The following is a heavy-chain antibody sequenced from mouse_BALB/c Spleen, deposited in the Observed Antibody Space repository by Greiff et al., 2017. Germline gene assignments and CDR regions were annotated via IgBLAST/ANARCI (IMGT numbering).Heavy chain of an antibody. V-gene: IGHV3-2*02. J-gene: IGHJ2*01. D-gene: IGHD1-1*01. CDR3: ARSLHYYGSSFDY. CDR1: GYSITSDYA. CDR2: ISYSGST. Sequence: VQLQQSGPGLVKPSQSLSLTCTVTGYSITSDYAWNWIRQFPGNKLEWMGYISYSGSTSYNPSLKSRISITRDTSKNQFFLQLNSVTTEDTATYYCARSLHYYGSSFDYWGQGTTLTVSS.